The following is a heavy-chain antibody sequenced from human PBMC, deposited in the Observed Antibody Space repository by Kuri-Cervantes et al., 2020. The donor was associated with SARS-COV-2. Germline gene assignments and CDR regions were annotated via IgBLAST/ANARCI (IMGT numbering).Heavy chain of an antibody. CDR2: ISWDGGST. CDR1: GFIFDDYT. Sequence: GESLKISCAASGFIFDDYTMHWVRQAPGKGLEWVSLISWDGGSTYYADSVKGRFTISRDNSKNTLYLQMNSLRAEDTAVYYCASFFQEEYAFDIWGQGTMVTVSS. J-gene: IGHJ3*02. V-gene: IGHV3-43*01. D-gene: IGHD3-10*01. CDR3: ASFFQEEYAFDI.